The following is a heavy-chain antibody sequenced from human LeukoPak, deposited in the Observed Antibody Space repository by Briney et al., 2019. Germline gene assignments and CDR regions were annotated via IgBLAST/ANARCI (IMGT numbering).Heavy chain of an antibody. V-gene: IGHV5-51*01. J-gene: IGHJ5*02. CDR3: ARRHPLHRNWFDP. Sequence: GESLKISCKGSGYRFTSYWIGWVRQMPGKGLEWMGIIYPGDSDTRYSPSFQGQVTISADKSISTAYLQWSSLKASDTAMYYCARRHPLHRNWFDPWGQGTLVTVSS. CDR2: IYPGDSDT. CDR1: GYRFTSYW.